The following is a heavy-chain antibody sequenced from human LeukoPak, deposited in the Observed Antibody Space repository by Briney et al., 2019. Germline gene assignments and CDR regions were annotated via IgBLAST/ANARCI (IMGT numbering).Heavy chain of an antibody. CDR3: ARDYYGSGSYCGMDV. Sequence: GGSLRLSCAASGFTFSSYWMNWVRQAPGKGLKGVAVIWYDGSNKYFADSVKGRFTISRDNSKNTLYLQMNSLRAEDTAVYYCARDYYGSGSYCGMDVWGQGTTVTVSS. J-gene: IGHJ6*02. V-gene: IGHV3-33*08. D-gene: IGHD3-10*01. CDR1: GFTFSSYW. CDR2: IWYDGSNK.